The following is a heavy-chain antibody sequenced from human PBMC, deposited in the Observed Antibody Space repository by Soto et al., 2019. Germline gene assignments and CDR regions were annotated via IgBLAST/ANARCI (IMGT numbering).Heavy chain of an antibody. D-gene: IGHD3-3*01. CDR2: IYYSGST. Sequence: SETLSLTCTVSGGSISSSSYYWGWIRQPPGKGLEWIGSIYYSGSTYYNPSLKSRVTISVDTSKNQFSLKLSSVTAADTAVYYCARVNYDFWSGPREYYYYYYYMDVWGKGTTVTVSS. J-gene: IGHJ6*03. V-gene: IGHV4-39*07. CDR1: GGSISSSSYY. CDR3: ARVNYDFWSGPREYYYYYYYMDV.